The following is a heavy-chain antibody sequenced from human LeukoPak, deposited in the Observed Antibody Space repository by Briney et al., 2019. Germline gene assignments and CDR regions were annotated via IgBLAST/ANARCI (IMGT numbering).Heavy chain of an antibody. CDR1: GGSISSSSYY. V-gene: IGHV4-39*07. D-gene: IGHD6-13*01. CDR2: LYYSGTT. CDR3: ARELSLRQQLVFDY. Sequence: SETLSLTCTVSGGSISSSSYYWGWIRQTPGKGLELIGTLYYSGTTYYNPSLKSRVTISVGTSKNQFSLKLSSVTAADTAVYYCARELSLRQQLVFDYWGQGTLVTVSS. J-gene: IGHJ4*02.